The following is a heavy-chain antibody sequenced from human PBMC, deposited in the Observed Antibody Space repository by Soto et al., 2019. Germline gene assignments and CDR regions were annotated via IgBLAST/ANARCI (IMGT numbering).Heavy chain of an antibody. J-gene: IGHJ3*02. Sequence: GGSLRLSCAASGFTFSSYAMSWVRQAPGKGLEWVSAISGSGGSTYYADSVKGRITISRDNSKNTLYLQMNSLRAEDTAVYYCRNWNEVWGPLGAFDIWGQGTMVTVSS. V-gene: IGHV3-23*01. CDR1: GFTFSSYA. D-gene: IGHD1-20*01. CDR3: RNWNEVWGPLGAFDI. CDR2: ISGSGGST.